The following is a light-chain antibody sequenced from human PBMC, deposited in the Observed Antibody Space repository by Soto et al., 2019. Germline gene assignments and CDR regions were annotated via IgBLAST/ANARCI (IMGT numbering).Light chain of an antibody. CDR1: QTISSW. CDR3: QHYNSYSEA. Sequence: DIQMTQSPPTLSGSVRDRVTITCRASQTISSWLAWYQQKPGKAPKLLIYKASTLKSGVPSRFSGSGSGTEFTLTISSLQPDDFATYYCQHYNSYSEAFGQGTKADNK. CDR2: KAS. V-gene: IGKV1-5*03. J-gene: IGKJ1*01.